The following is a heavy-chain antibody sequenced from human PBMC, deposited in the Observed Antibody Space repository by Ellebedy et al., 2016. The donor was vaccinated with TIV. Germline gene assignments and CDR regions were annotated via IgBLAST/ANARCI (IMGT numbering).Heavy chain of an antibody. D-gene: IGHD3-3*01. CDR3: ARARLDYDFWRTYYMDV. Sequence: SETLSLTXAVSGGSISSGGYSWSWIRQPPGKGLEWIGYIYHSGSTYYNPSLKSRVTISVDRSKNQFSLKLSSVTAADTAVYYCARARLDYDFWRTYYMDVWGKGTTVTVSS. V-gene: IGHV4-30-2*01. CDR1: GGSISSGGYS. CDR2: IYHSGST. J-gene: IGHJ6*03.